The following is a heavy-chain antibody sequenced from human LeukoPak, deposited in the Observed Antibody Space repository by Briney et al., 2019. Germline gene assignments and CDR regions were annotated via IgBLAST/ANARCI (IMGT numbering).Heavy chain of an antibody. CDR3: ARDRSVVRGVVIIFDY. V-gene: IGHV1-18*01. CDR2: ISANNGNT. D-gene: IGHD3-10*01. Sequence: ASVKVSCKASGYTFTNYGIIWVRQAPGQGLEWMGWISANNGNTNYAQKFQGRVTMTTDTSTSTAYMEVRSLTSDDTAVYYCARDRSVVRGVVIIFDYWGQGTLVTVSS. CDR1: GYTFTNYG. J-gene: IGHJ4*02.